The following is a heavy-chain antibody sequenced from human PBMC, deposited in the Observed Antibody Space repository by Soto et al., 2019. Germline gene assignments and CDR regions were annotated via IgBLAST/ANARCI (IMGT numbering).Heavy chain of an antibody. CDR3: ARGGWSHDF. Sequence: QVQLQESGPGLVKPSETLSLTCSVSGGSVSDNYWSWLRQPPGKGLEWIAYIHYTGSTNYNPSLKSRVSISLDRSNNHISPKLTSATAADTAVYYCARGGWSHDFWGRGTLVTVSS. V-gene: IGHV4-59*02. D-gene: IGHD6-19*01. J-gene: IGHJ4*02. CDR2: IHYTGST. CDR1: GGSVSDNY.